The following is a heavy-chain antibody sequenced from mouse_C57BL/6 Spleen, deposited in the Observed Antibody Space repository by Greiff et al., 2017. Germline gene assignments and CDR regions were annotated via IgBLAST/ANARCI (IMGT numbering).Heavy chain of an antibody. D-gene: IGHD2-2*01. J-gene: IGHJ4*01. V-gene: IGHV1-81*01. CDR3: ARSGLHPYAMDY. Sequence: VQLQQSGAELARPGASVKLSCKASGYTFTSYGLSWVKQRTGQGLEWIGEIYPRSGNTYYNEKFKGKATLTADKSSSTAYMELRSLTSEDSAVYFCARSGLHPYAMDYWGQGTSVTVSS. CDR1: GYTFTSYG. CDR2: IYPRSGNT.